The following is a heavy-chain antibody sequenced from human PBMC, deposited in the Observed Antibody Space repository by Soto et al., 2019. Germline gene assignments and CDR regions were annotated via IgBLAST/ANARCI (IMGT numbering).Heavy chain of an antibody. CDR2: VFYTGSS. D-gene: IGHD2-2*01. Sequence: QVQLQESGPGLVKPSQTLPLTCTVSGGSISSGDYYWSWIRQPPGKGLEWIGYVFYTGSSYFYNPSLKSRLTISMDTSKNQFSLKLSSVTAADTAVYYCVRDSVRVGPAFDYWGKGTLVTVSP. CDR3: VRDSVRVGPAFDY. V-gene: IGHV4-30-4*01. J-gene: IGHJ4*02. CDR1: GGSISSGDYY.